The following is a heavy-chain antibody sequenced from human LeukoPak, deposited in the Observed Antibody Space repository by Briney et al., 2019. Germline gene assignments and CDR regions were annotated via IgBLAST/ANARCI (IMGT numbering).Heavy chain of an antibody. CDR3: AGDLDSGGTTFRALNY. D-gene: IGHD1-14*01. J-gene: IGHJ4*02. V-gene: IGHV1-18*04. Sequence: ASVKVSCKASGYTFTGYGIIWVRQAPGQGLEWMGWISPYNGNTNYAQKFQGRVTMTTDTSTTTTYMELRSLRSDDTAVYYCAGDLDSGGTTFRALNYWGQGTLVTVSS. CDR2: ISPYNGNT. CDR1: GYTFTGYG.